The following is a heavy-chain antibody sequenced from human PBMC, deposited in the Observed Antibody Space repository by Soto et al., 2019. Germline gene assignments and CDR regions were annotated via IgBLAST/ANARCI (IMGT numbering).Heavy chain of an antibody. D-gene: IGHD2-2*01. CDR2: LYDGGSST. CDR3: ATVRSSLDFYYYYMDV. CDR1: GDSISGNS. Sequence: SETLSLTCTFSGDSISGNSWTWIRQPPGKAMEWIGYLYDGGSSTYYNPSLESRVAFSVDTSKNQFSLRVSSVTAADTAVYYCATVRSSLDFYYYYMDVWGTGATVTVSS. V-gene: IGHV4-59*08. J-gene: IGHJ6*03.